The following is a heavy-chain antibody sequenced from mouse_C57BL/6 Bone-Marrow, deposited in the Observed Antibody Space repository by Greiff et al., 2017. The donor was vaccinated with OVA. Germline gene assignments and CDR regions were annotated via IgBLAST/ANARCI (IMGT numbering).Heavy chain of an antibody. Sequence: VQLQQSGGGLVKPGGSLKLSCAASGFTFSSYAMSWVRQTPEKRLEWVATISDGGSYTYYPDNVKGRFTISRDNAKNNLYLQMSHLKSEDTAMYYCAREGPDGAWFAYWGQGTLVTVSA. J-gene: IGHJ3*01. V-gene: IGHV5-4*01. CDR2: ISDGGSYT. CDR3: AREGPDGAWFAY. CDR1: GFTFSSYA.